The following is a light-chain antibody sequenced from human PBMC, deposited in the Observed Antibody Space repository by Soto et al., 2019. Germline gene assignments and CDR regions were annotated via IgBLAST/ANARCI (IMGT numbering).Light chain of an antibody. CDR2: GAS. J-gene: IGKJ5*01. CDR1: QSVSSN. CDR3: QQYNNWPIT. Sequence: EIVMTQSPSTLSVSPGERATLSCGASQSVSSNLAWYQQKPGQAPRLLIYGASTRATGIPARFSGSGSGTEFTLTISSLQSEDFEVYYCQQYNNWPITFGQGTRLEIK. V-gene: IGKV3-15*01.